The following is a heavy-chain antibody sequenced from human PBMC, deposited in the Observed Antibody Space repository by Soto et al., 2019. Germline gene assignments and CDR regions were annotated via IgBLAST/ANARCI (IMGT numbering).Heavy chain of an antibody. J-gene: IGHJ4*02. Sequence: QVQLVEAGGGLVKPGGSLRLSCAASGFTFSDYYMSWIRQAPGKGLEWVSYISSSSSYTNYADSVKGRFTISRDNAKNSLYLQMNSLRAEDTAVYYCATGQYYYDSSGYYYSWGQGTLVTVSS. CDR1: GFTFSDYY. CDR3: ATGQYYYDSSGYYYS. V-gene: IGHV3-11*05. CDR2: ISSSSSYT. D-gene: IGHD3-22*01.